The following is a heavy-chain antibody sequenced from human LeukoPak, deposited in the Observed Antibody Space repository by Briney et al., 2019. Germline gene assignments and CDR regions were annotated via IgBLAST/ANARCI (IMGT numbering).Heavy chain of an antibody. Sequence: SETLSLTCTVSGGSVTDYYWSWIRQSPGKGLEWIGYIYYTGTSYNPSLKSRVTISADTSKNQFSLKLISVAAADTAVYYCARYVPVKTGPTRASFDYWGQGILVTVSS. D-gene: IGHD1-1*01. CDR2: IYYTGT. V-gene: IGHV4-59*02. J-gene: IGHJ4*02. CDR1: GGSVTDYY. CDR3: ARYVPVKTGPTRASFDY.